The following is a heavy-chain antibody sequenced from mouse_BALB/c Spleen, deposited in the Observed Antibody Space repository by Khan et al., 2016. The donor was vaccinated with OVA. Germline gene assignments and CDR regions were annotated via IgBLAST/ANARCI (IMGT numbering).Heavy chain of an antibody. V-gene: IGHV1S81*02. J-gene: IGHJ3*01. CDR2: INPSNGDT. CDR3: TRGGYGGFAY. Sequence: QVQLQQPGAELVKPGASVKLSCKASGYTFTSYYIYWVTQRPGQGLEWIGDINPSNGDTNFNEKFSNKATLTVDRSSSTAFVQLSGLTSEDSAVYYCTRGGYGGFAYWGQGTLVTVSA. D-gene: IGHD3-1*01. CDR1: GYTFTSYY.